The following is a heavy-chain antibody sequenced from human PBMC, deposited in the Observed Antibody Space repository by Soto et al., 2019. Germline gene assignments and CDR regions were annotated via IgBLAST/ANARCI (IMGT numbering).Heavy chain of an antibody. Sequence: EVQLVESGGGLVQPGGSLRLSCAASGFTFSSYWMSWVRQAPGKGLEWVANIKQDGSEKYYVDSVKGRFTISRDNAKNSLYLQMNSLRAEDTAVYYCARDRIEKYYYYYGMDVWGQGTTVTVSS. V-gene: IGHV3-7*01. CDR2: IKQDGSEK. J-gene: IGHJ6*02. CDR3: ARDRIEKYYYYYGMDV. CDR1: GFTFSSYW.